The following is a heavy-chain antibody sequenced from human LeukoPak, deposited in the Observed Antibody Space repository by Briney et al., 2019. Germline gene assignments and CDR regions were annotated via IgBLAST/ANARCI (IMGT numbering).Heavy chain of an antibody. J-gene: IGHJ6*02. D-gene: IGHD6-19*01. CDR1: GFTFSPYW. CDR2: IKEDGSEK. CDR3: AREIAVAGTWDYYYGMDV. Sequence: GGSLRLSCVGSGFTFSPYWMSWVRQAPGKGLEWVANIKEDGSEKYYVDSARGRFTISRDNAKNSLYLQMNSLRAEDTAVYYCAREIAVAGTWDYYYGMDVWGQGTTVTVSS. V-gene: IGHV3-7*01.